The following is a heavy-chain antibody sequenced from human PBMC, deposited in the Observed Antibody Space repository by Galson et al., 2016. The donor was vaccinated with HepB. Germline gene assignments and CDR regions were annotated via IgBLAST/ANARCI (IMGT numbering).Heavy chain of an antibody. J-gene: IGHJ4*02. Sequence: LRLSCAASGFTLSDYSMNWIRQAPGKGLQWVSFISSRGTYTKYADSVKGRFTISRDNARNSLFLQMNSLRAEDTAVYYCARRGVYCSSTSCYGLEFDYWGQGTLVTVSS. CDR2: ISSRGTYT. CDR3: ARRGVYCSSTSCYGLEFDY. CDR1: GFTLSDYS. V-gene: IGHV3-11*06. D-gene: IGHD2-2*01.